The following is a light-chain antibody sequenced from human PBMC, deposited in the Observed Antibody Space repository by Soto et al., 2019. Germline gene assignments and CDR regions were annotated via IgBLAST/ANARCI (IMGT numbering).Light chain of an antibody. CDR3: RQYDNSPIT. V-gene: IGKV3-20*01. CDR2: GAS. J-gene: IGKJ5*01. CDR1: QSVSSSY. Sequence: EIVLTQSPDTLSLSPGERATLSCRASQSVSSSYLAWYQQKPGQAPRLLIYGASSRPTGIPDRFSGSGSGTDFTLTISRLEPEDFAVYYCRQYDNSPITFGQGTRLEIK.